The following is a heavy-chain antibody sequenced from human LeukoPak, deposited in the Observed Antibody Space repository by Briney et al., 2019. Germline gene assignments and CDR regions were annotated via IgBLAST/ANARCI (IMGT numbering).Heavy chain of an antibody. D-gene: IGHD3-10*01. V-gene: IGHV5-51*01. CDR3: ERQPRGGSMVRGVIITFFDY. CDR1: GYSFTSYW. CDR2: IYLYYSDT. Sequence: GESLKISWKGSGYSFTSYWIGWVRQSPGKGLGLMVIIYLYYSDTIYSRSFQGQVTISADKSNSTAYLQWSSMKASDTAMYYCERQPRGGSMVRGVIITFFDYWGQGTLVTVSS. J-gene: IGHJ4*02.